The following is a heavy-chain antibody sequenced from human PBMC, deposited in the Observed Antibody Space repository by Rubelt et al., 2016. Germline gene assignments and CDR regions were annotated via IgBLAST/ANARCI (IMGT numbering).Heavy chain of an antibody. CDR1: GYTFNSYG. J-gene: IGHJ6*02. Sequence: QVQLVQSGAEVKKPGASVKVSCKASGYTFNSYGISWVRQAPGQGLEWMGWISVYNGNTNYAQKRQGRVTMTTDTSTSTADMKLRSLRSDDTAVYYCARGTMVRGAPDVWGQGTTVTVSS. V-gene: IGHV1-18*01. CDR2: ISVYNGNT. D-gene: IGHD3-10*01. CDR3: ARGTMVRGAPDV.